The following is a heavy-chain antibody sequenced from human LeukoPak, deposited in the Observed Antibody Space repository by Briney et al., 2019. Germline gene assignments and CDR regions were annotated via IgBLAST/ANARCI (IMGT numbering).Heavy chain of an antibody. CDR3: ATSHSSSWPLNGMDV. CDR1: GYTFTGYY. CDR2: INPNSGGT. D-gene: IGHD6-13*01. J-gene: IGHJ6*02. V-gene: IGHV1-2*02. Sequence: ASVKVSCKASGYTFTGYYMHWVRQAPGQGLEWMGWINPNSGGTNYAQKFQGRVTMTRDTSISTAYMELSRLRSDDTAVYYCATSHSSSWPLNGMDVWGQGTTVTVPS.